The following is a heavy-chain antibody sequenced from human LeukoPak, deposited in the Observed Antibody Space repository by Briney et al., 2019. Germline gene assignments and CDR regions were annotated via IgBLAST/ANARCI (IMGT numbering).Heavy chain of an antibody. CDR3: ARAYSSSWDGYYYYYMDV. CDR2: INHSGST. V-gene: IGHV4-34*01. J-gene: IGHJ6*03. Sequence: PSETLSLTCAVYGGSFSGYYWSWVRHPPGKGLEWLGEINHSGSTTYNPSLKSRVTISVDTSKNQCSLKLSSVTAAETAVYYCARAYSSSWDGYYYYYMDVWGKGTTVTVSS. CDR1: GGSFSGYY. D-gene: IGHD6-13*01.